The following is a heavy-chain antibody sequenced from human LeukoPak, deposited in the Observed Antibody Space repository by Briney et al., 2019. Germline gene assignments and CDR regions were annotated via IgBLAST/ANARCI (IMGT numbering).Heavy chain of an antibody. CDR2: IYYSGST. J-gene: IGHJ1*01. CDR3: ARHPNYYDSIGQQAYFQH. V-gene: IGHV4-39*01. Sequence: PSETLSLTCTVSGGSISSSSYYWGWIRQPPGKGLEWIGSIYYSGSTYYNPSLKSRVTISVDTSKNQFSLKLSSVTAADTAVYYCARHPNYYDSIGQQAYFQHWGQGTLVTASS. CDR1: GGSISSSSYY. D-gene: IGHD3-22*01.